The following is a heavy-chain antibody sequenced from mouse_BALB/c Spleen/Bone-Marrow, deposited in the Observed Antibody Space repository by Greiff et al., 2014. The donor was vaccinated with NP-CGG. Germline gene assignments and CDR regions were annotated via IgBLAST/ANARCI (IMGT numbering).Heavy chain of an antibody. CDR2: IYPGDGST. CDR3: ARNGNYRYAMDY. V-gene: IGHV1S56*01. J-gene: IGHJ4*01. Sequence: QGQLKGAGTELVKPGAFVEISCKASGYTFPSYDINWGKQRPGQGLEWIGWIYPGDGSTKYNEKFKGKATLTADKSSSTAYMQLSSLTSENSAVYFCARNGNYRYAMDYWGQGTSVTVSS. CDR1: GYTFPSYD. D-gene: IGHD2-1*01.